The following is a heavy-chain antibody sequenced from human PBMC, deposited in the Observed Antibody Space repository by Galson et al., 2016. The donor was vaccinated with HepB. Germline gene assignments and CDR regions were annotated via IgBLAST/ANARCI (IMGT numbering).Heavy chain of an antibody. V-gene: IGHV3-30*14. CDR1: GFTFSTYA. Sequence: LRLSCAASGFTFSTYAMSWVRQAPGKGLDWVAVISKTGDTTFYGDSVKGRFTISRDNSKNTVYLQMNSLRAEDTAVYYCARGTFCSGDSCYSPAFDMWGQGTMVTVSS. J-gene: IGHJ3*02. D-gene: IGHD2-15*01. CDR3: ARGTFCSGDSCYSPAFDM. CDR2: ISKTGDTT.